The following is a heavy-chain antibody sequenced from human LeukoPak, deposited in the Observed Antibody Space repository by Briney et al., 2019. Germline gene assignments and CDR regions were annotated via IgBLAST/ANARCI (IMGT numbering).Heavy chain of an antibody. Sequence: SETLSLTCTVSGGSISGSSNNWGWIRQPPGKGLEWIGSINYSGSTYYNPSLKSRVTISIDTPKNQFSLKLISVTAADTAVYYCARGAPPQNWGQGALVTVSS. CDR3: ARGAPPQN. CDR1: GGSISGSSNN. V-gene: IGHV4-39*07. J-gene: IGHJ4*02. CDR2: INYSGST.